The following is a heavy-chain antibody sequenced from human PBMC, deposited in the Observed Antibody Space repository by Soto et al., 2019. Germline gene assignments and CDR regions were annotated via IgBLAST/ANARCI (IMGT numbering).Heavy chain of an antibody. CDR1: GGTFSTFG. CDR3: AKSAPMDAGDKYYYDF. D-gene: IGHD4-17*01. J-gene: IGHJ4*02. CDR2: IIPFFGTA. V-gene: IGHV1-69*13. Sequence: SVKVSCKASGGTFSTFGTSWVRQAPGQGLEWMGGIIPFFGTARYSQKFEDRITITADESTNTVYMDLRSLTSEDTAIYYCAKSAPMDAGDKYYYDFWGQGALVTVSS.